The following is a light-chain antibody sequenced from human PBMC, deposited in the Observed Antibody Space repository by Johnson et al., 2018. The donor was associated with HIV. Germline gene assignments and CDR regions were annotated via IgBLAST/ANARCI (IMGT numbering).Light chain of an antibody. Sequence: QSVLTQPPSVSAAPGQKVTISCYGSSSNIGNNYVSWYQQLPGTAPKLLIYDNNKRPSGIPDRFSGSKSGTSATLAFTGLSTEGGSDYYCGPWETGLRAHYVFGTGTKVTVL. CDR3: GPWETGLRAHYV. CDR2: DNN. J-gene: IGLJ1*01. CDR1: SSNIGNNY. V-gene: IGLV1-51*01.